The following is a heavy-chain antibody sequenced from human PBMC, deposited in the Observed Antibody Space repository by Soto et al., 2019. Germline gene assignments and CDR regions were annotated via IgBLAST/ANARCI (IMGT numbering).Heavy chain of an antibody. CDR2: IYYSGST. CDR3: ARRVATATFDY. CDR1: GGSISSSSYS. V-gene: IGHV4-39*01. D-gene: IGHD2-15*01. J-gene: IGHJ4*02. Sequence: SETLSLTCTVSGGSISSSSYSWGWIRQPPGKGLEWIANIYYSGSTTYNPSLKSRVTISMDTSKNQFSLGLSSVTAADTAIYYCARRVATATFDYWGQGTLVTVSS.